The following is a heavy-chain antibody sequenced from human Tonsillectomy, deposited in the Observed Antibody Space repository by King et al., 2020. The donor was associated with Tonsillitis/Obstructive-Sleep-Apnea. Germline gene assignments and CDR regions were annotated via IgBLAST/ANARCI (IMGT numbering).Heavy chain of an antibody. D-gene: IGHD3-3*01. CDR3: ARKDDFWSGYDLDYYGMDV. CDR1: GGSISSSSYY. J-gene: IGHJ6*02. CDR2: IYYSGST. Sequence: LQLQESGPGLVKPSETLSLTCTVSGGSISSSSYYWGWIRQPPGKGLEWIGYIYYSGSTYYNPSLKSRVTISVDTSKNQFSLKLRSVTAADTAVYYCARKDDFWSGYDLDYYGMDVWGQGTTVTVSS. V-gene: IGHV4-39*01.